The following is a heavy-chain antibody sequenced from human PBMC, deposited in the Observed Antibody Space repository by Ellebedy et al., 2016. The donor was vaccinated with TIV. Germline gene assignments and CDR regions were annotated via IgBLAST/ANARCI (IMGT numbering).Heavy chain of an antibody. Sequence: ASVKVSXXASGYTFTSYGISWVRQAPGQGLEWMGWISAYNGNTNYAQKLQGRVTMTTDTSTSTAYMELRSLRSDDTAVYYCARDKGVTMVRGVKRGTWFNPWGQGTLVTVSS. CDR3: ARDKGVTMVRGVKRGTWFNP. J-gene: IGHJ5*02. D-gene: IGHD3-10*01. CDR1: GYTFTSYG. CDR2: ISAYNGNT. V-gene: IGHV1-18*01.